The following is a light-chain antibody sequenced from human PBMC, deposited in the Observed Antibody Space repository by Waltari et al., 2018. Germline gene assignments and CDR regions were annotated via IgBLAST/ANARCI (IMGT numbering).Light chain of an antibody. CDR2: YKPESEK. J-gene: IGLJ3*02. CDR3: MFARNNVWV. Sequence: QPVLTQPPSSSASPGDSPRLTCTLPSDINVGDFIIYWYQQKRGSHPRFLLYYKPESEKAQGCGVASRLSGSKVATANAGIFLIPGLQSEDDADYYCMFARNNVWVFGGGTKLTVI. V-gene: IGLV5-37*01. CDR1: SDINVGDFI.